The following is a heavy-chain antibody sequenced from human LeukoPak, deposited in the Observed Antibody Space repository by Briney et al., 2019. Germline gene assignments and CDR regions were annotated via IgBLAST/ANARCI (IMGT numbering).Heavy chain of an antibody. V-gene: IGHV1-69*05. CDR3: ARVPLSPYYDSSGYLDY. CDR2: IIPIFGTA. Sequence: SSVKVSCKASGGTFISYAISWVRQAPGQGLEWMGGIIPIFGTANYAQKFQGRVTITTDESTSTACIELSSLRSEDTAVYYCARVPLSPYYDSSGYLDYWGQGTLVTVSS. D-gene: IGHD3-22*01. J-gene: IGHJ4*02. CDR1: GGTFISYA.